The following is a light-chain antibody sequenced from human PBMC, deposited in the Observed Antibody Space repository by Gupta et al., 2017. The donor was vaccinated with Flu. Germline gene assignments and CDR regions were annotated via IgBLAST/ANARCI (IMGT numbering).Light chain of an antibody. CDR2: EVS. CDR1: SSDVGGFNH. V-gene: IGLV2-14*01. Sequence: QSALTQPASVSGSPGQSITISCTGTSSDVGGFNHVSWYQHHPGKAPKLMIYEVSNRPSGVSNRFSGSKSGNTASLTISGLQAEDEADYYCRTYTSSSTPYVFGTGTKVTVL. CDR3: RTYTSSSTPYV. J-gene: IGLJ1*01.